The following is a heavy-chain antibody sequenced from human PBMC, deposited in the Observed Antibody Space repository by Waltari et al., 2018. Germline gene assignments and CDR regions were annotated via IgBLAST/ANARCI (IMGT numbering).Heavy chain of an antibody. Sequence: EVQLVESGGGLVQPGRSLTLSCVASGFTFDEHAMHWVRHVPGKCLEWVSNIKWNGGNMDYSDSVKGRFTISRDNAKNSLYLQMNSLRGDDTALYYCAREFAGGYVFDLWGQGTLVTVSS. D-gene: IGHD5-12*01. CDR1: GFTFDEHA. V-gene: IGHV3-9*01. J-gene: IGHJ4*02. CDR3: AREFAGGYVFDL. CDR2: IKWNGGNM.